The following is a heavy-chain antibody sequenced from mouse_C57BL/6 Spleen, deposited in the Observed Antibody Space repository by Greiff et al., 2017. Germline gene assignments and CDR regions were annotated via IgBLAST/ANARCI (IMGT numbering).Heavy chain of an antibody. D-gene: IGHD1-1*01. V-gene: IGHV5-9-1*02. J-gene: IGHJ2*01. CDR3: TGGGFITTPYFDY. CDR2: ISSGGDYI. Sequence: DVLLVESGEGLVKPGGSLKLSCAASGFTFSSYAMSWVRQTPEQRLKWVAYISSGGDYIYYADTVKGRCTISRDTARNALYLQMSSLKSEDTAMYDCTGGGFITTPYFDYWGQGTTLTVSS. CDR1: GFTFSSYA.